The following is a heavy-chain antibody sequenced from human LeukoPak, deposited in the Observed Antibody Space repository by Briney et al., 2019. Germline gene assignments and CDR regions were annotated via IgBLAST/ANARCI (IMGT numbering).Heavy chain of an antibody. CDR1: GFTFSNFA. Sequence: PGGSLRLSCAASGFTFSNFAMTWVRQVPGKGLEWVSVINGSGRSTYNADSVRGRFTISRDNPKNPLYLQMNSLSAEDTAVYYCAKGITFYYDSSGYSSDYWGQGTLVTVSS. J-gene: IGHJ4*02. V-gene: IGHV3-23*01. D-gene: IGHD3-22*01. CDR3: AKGITFYYDSSGYSSDY. CDR2: INGSGRST.